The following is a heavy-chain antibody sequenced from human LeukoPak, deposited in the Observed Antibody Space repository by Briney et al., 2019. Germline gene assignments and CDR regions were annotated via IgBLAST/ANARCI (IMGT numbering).Heavy chain of an antibody. CDR1: GGSISSGDYY. Sequence: SETLSLTCTVSGGSISSGDYYWNWIRQHPGKGLEWIGYIYYSGSTCYNPSLKSRVTISVDTSKNQFSLKLSSVTAADTAVYYCARALLGGGSLDYWGQGTLVTVSS. CDR3: ARALLGGGSLDY. D-gene: IGHD2-15*01. V-gene: IGHV4-31*03. J-gene: IGHJ4*02. CDR2: IYYSGST.